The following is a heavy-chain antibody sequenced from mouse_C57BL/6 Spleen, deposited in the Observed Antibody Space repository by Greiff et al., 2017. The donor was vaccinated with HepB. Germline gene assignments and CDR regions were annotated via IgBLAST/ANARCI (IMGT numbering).Heavy chain of an antibody. D-gene: IGHD2-4*01. V-gene: IGHV1-42*01. Sequence: EVKLQQSGPELVKPGASVKISCKASGYSFTGYYMNWVKQSPEKSLEWIGEINPSTGGTTYNQKFKAKATLTVDKSSSTAYMQLKSLTSEDSAVYYCARRIYYDPMDYWGQGTSVTVSS. CDR2: INPSTGGT. CDR3: ARRIYYDPMDY. CDR1: GYSFTGYY. J-gene: IGHJ4*01.